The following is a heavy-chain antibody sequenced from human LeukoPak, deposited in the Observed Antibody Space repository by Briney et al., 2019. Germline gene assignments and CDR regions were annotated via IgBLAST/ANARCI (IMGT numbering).Heavy chain of an antibody. D-gene: IGHD5-12*01. Sequence: ASVKVSCKASGYTFTNYYMHWVRQAPGQGLEWLGLITPSGGSTWYAQKFQGRVTMTRDTSISTAYMELSSLTSDDTAVYYCARGRFSGYGADWGQGTLVTVSS. J-gene: IGHJ4*02. CDR1: GYTFTNYY. CDR3: ARGRFSGYGAD. V-gene: IGHV1-46*01. CDR2: ITPSGGST.